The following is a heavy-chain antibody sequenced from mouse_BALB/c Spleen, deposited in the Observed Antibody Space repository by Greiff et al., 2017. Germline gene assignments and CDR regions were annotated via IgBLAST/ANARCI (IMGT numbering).Heavy chain of an antibody. CDR3: ARDLGFDV. J-gene: IGHJ1*01. D-gene: IGHD3-3*01. CDR1: GYSITSGYY. CDR2: ISYDGSN. Sequence: EVQLVESGPGLVKPSQSLSLTCSVTGYSITSGYYWNWIRQFPGNKLEWMGYISYDGSNNYNPSLKNRISITRDTSKNQFFLKLNSVTTEDTATYYCARDLGFDVWGAGTTVTVSS. V-gene: IGHV3-6*02.